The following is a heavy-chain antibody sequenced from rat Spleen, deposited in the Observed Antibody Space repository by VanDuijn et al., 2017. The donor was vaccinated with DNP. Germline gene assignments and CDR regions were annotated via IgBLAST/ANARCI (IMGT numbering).Heavy chain of an antibody. CDR2: VSYDGSST. CDR3: ARGGDGGSPFAY. D-gene: IGHD1-11*01. J-gene: IGHJ3*01. V-gene: IGHV5-29*01. CDR1: GFTFSDYY. Sequence: EVQLVESDGGLVQPGRSLKLSCAVSGFTFSDYYMAWVRQAPTKGLEWVATVSYDGSSTYYRDSVKGRFTISRDNTKSTLYLQMNSLQTEDTATYYCARGGDGGSPFAYWGQGTLVTVSS.